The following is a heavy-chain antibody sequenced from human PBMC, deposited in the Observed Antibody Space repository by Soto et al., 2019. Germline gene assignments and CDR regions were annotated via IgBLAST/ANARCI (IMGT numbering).Heavy chain of an antibody. Sequence: EVQLLESGGGLVQPGGSLRLSCAASGFTFSSYAMTWVRQAPGKGLGWVSAITGSGGNTNHLDSVKGRFTISRDNSRNTLYLQMNSLRAVDTAVYYCAKVGSYYRSFDHWYFDLWGRGTLVTVSS. J-gene: IGHJ2*01. CDR3: AKVGSYYRSFDHWYFDL. CDR1: GFTFSSYA. D-gene: IGHD3-10*01. CDR2: ITGSGGNT. V-gene: IGHV3-23*01.